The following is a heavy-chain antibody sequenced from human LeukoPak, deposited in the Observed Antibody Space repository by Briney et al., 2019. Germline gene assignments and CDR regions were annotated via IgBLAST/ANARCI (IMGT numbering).Heavy chain of an antibody. D-gene: IGHD3-9*01. CDR2: IFYSGST. J-gene: IGHJ3*02. Sequence: SETLSLTCTVSGGSISTSNYYWGWIRQPPGKGLEWIGNIFYSGSTYYSPSLRSQVTISLDTSRNLSALKLNSVPAADTAVYCCAKSTGYGFVDIWGQGTMVTVSS. V-gene: IGHV4-39*06. CDR1: GGSISTSNYY. CDR3: AKSTGYGFVDI.